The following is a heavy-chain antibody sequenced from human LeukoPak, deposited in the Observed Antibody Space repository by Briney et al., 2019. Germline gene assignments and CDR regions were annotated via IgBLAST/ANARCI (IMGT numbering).Heavy chain of an antibody. V-gene: IGHV3-9*01. D-gene: IGHD2-15*01. Sequence: GGSLNLSCATSGFLLDDYGMLWLRQAPGKGLEWVTGINLNGKNIVQGVSVKVRFTISRDNAKNSLSLNMNNLRPEDTALYYCARQPGVAANDKNYFYGMDVWGQGTTVTVSS. CDR3: ARQPGVAANDKNYFYGMDV. CDR2: INLNGKNI. CDR1: GFLLDDYG. J-gene: IGHJ6*02.